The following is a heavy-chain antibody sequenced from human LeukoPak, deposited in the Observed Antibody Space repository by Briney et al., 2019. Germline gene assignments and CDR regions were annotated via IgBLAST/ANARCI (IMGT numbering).Heavy chain of an antibody. CDR2: ISAYNGNT. V-gene: IGHV1-18*01. D-gene: IGHD3-3*01. J-gene: IGHJ4*02. CDR1: GYTFTSYG. Sequence: GASVKGSCKASGYTFTSYGISWVRQAPGQGLEWMGWISAYNGNTNYAQKLHGRVTMTTDTSTSTAYMELRSLRSDETAVYYCARDCRRQMHGVLEWLPYDYWGQGTLVTVSS. CDR3: ARDCRRQMHGVLEWLPYDY.